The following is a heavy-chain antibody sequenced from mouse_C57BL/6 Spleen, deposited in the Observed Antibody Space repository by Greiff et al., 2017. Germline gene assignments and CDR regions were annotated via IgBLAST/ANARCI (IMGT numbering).Heavy chain of an antibody. V-gene: IGHV1-36*01. CDR2: VYPYNGGT. J-gene: IGHJ1*03. CDR3: ASYYGNPNWYSDV. Sequence: EVKLQESGPVLVKPGPSVKISCKASGFTFTDYYMHWVKQSHGKSLEWIGLVYPYNGGTSYNQKFKGKATLTVDTSSSTAYMELNSLTSEDSAVYYCASYYGNPNWYSDVWGTGTTVTVSS. D-gene: IGHD2-10*01. CDR1: GFTFTDYY.